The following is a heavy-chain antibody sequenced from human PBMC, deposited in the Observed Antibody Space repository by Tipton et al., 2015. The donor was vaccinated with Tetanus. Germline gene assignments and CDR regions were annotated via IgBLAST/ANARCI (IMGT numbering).Heavy chain of an antibody. CDR2: IYESGDT. D-gene: IGHD3-3*01. CDR1: GGSIRGGTFY. V-gene: IGHV4-39*01. Sequence: TLSLTCTVSGGSIRGGTFYWGWIRQPPGKGLEWIGSIYESGDTYYIPSPKSRVTISVDTSKNQFSLNLNSMAAADTGVYYCARHQSGYFTPFDSWGQGNLVTVSS. J-gene: IGHJ4*02. CDR3: ARHQSGYFTPFDS.